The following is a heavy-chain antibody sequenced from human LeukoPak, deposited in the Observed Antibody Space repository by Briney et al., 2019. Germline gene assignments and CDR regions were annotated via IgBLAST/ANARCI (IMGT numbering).Heavy chain of an antibody. J-gene: IGHJ4*02. CDR3: ARVTAVAGFDC. CDR2: IKQDGRDK. V-gene: IGHV3-7*03. D-gene: IGHD6-19*01. Sequence: GGSLRLSCAVSGFTFRNYWMAWVRQAPGKGLEWVANIKQDGRDKYYVDSVKGRFTISKDNAKNSLYVQMNSLRHDDTAVYYCARVTAVAGFDCWGQGTLVTVSS. CDR1: GFTFRNYW.